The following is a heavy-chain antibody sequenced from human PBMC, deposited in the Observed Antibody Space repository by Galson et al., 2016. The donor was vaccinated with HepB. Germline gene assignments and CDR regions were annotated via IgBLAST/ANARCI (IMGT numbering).Heavy chain of an antibody. CDR2: IYKTGTT. D-gene: IGHD2-21*02. V-gene: IGHV4-4*02. J-gene: IGHJ4*02. CDR1: GASISDSNW. CDR3: ARGVTGTPYFDF. Sequence: SETLSLTCDVSGASISDSNWWTWVRQVPGKGLEWIGYIYKTGTTSYSPSLKSRVTVSVDTSKNQFSLKLRSVTAADTAVYYCARGVTGTPYFDFWGQGAPVTVSS.